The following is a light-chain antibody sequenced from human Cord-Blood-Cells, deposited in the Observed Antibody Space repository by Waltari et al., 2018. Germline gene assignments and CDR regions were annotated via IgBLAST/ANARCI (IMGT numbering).Light chain of an antibody. CDR3: SSYTSSSTSWV. CDR2: DVS. CDR1: SSDVGGYNY. V-gene: IGLV2-14*03. Sequence: QSALTQPASVSGSPGQSITISCTGTSSDVGGYNYVSWYQQHPGKAPKLMIYDVSNRPSWVSNLFAGSKSGNTASLTISGLHAEDEADYYCSSYTSSSTSWVFGGGTKLTVL. J-gene: IGLJ3*02.